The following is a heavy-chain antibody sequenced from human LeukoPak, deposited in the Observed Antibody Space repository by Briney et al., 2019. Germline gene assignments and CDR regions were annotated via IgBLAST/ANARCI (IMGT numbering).Heavy chain of an antibody. CDR3: ASTVTMVRGGPLD. CDR1: GGSISSSSYY. CDR2: IYYSGST. V-gene: IGHV4-39*07. Sequence: SETLSLTCTVSGGSISSSSYYWGWIRQPPGKGLEWIGSIYYSGSTYYNPSLKSRVTISVDTSKNQFSLKLSSVTAADTAVYYCASTVTMVRGGPLDWGQGTLVTVSS. J-gene: IGHJ4*02. D-gene: IGHD3-10*01.